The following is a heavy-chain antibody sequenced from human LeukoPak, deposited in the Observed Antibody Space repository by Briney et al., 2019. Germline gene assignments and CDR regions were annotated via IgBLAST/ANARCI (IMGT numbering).Heavy chain of an antibody. CDR1: GGSFSGYY. Sequence: PSETLSLTCAVYGGSFSGYYWSWIRQPPGKGLEWIGEINHSGSTNYNPSLKSRVTISVDTSKNQFSLKLSSVTAADTAVYYCARGRSRAFDIWGQGTMVTVSS. J-gene: IGHJ3*02. CDR2: INHSGST. CDR3: ARGRSRAFDI. V-gene: IGHV4-34*01.